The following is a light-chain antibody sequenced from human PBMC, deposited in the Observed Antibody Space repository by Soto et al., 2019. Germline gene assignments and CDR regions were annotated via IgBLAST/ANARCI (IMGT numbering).Light chain of an antibody. CDR1: SSDVGSYNL. Sequence: SALTQPASVSRSPGQSITITCAGTSSDVGSYNLVSWYQQHPGKAPELMIYEVSERPSGVSNRFSGSKSGNTASLTISGLQAEDEADYYCCSYAGSSPYVFGTGTKVTVL. J-gene: IGLJ1*01. CDR3: CSYAGSSPYV. V-gene: IGLV2-23*02. CDR2: EVS.